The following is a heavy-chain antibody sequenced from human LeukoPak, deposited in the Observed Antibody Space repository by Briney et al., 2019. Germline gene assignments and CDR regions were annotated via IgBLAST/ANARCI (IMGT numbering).Heavy chain of an antibody. D-gene: IGHD6-6*01. CDR2: ISYDGSNK. CDR3: ARALIEYSSSFGYYYYGMDV. V-gene: IGHV3-30-3*01. CDR1: GFTFDDYA. J-gene: IGHJ6*02. Sequence: PGGSLRLSCAASGFTFDDYAMHWVRQAPGKGLEWVAVISYDGSNKYYADSVKGRFTISRDNSKNTLYLQMNSLRAEDTAVYYCARALIEYSSSFGYYYYGMDVWGQGTTVTVSS.